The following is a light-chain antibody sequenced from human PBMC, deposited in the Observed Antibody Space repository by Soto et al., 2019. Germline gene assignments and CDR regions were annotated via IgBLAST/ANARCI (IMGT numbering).Light chain of an antibody. V-gene: IGLV1-47*01. J-gene: IGLJ1*01. CDR1: ISNIATNY. CDR2: RDN. Sequence: QSVLTQPPSVSGTPGQRVTISCSGGISNIATNYVHWFQQLPGTAPKVLSNRDNQRPSGVPDRFSGSKSGTSASLAISGLRSVDEAEYYCAAWDDTVRSYVFGTGTKLTVL. CDR3: AAWDDTVRSYV.